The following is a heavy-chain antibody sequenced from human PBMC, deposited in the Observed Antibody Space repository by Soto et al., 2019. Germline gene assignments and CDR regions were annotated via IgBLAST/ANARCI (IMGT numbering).Heavy chain of an antibody. CDR2: IIPIFGTA. CDR1: GGTFSSYA. Sequence: SVKVSCKASGGTFSSYAISWVRQAPGQGLEWMGGIIPIFGTANYAQKFQGRVTITADESTSTAYMELSSLRSEDTAVYYCARSYCTNGVCYKSYYYGMDVWVQGTTVTVSS. CDR3: ARSYCTNGVCYKSYYYGMDV. V-gene: IGHV1-69*13. J-gene: IGHJ6*02. D-gene: IGHD2-8*01.